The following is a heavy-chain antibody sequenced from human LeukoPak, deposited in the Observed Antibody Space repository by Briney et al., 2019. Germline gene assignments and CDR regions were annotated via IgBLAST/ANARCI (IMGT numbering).Heavy chain of an antibody. V-gene: IGHV4-34*01. J-gene: IGHJ6*03. CDR2: INHSGST. Sequence: LKPSETLSLTCAVYGGSFSGYYWSWIRQPPGKGLEWIGEINHSGSTNYNPSLRSRVTISVDTSKNQFSLKLSSVTAADTAFYYCASQGHHGKIVGTTLSYFYMDVWGKGTTVTVSS. CDR3: ASQGHHGKIVGTTLSYFYMDV. D-gene: IGHD1-26*01. CDR1: GGSFSGYY.